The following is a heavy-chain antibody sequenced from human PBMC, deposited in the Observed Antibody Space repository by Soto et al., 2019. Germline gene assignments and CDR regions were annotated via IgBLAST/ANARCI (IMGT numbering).Heavy chain of an antibody. J-gene: IGHJ4*02. CDR1: GFTFSSYA. CDR2: ISYDGSNK. V-gene: IGHV3-30*04. D-gene: IGHD2-21*02. Sequence: GGSLRLSCAASGFTFSSYAMHWVRQAPGKGLEWVAVISYDGSNKYYADSVKGRFTISRDHSKKTLYLQMNSLRDEDTAAYYCARDAYCGGDCYMYYFDYWGQGSLVTVST. CDR3: ARDAYCGGDCYMYYFDY.